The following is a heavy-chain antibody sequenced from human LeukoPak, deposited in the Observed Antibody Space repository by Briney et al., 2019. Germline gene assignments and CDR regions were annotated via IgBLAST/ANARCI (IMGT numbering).Heavy chain of an antibody. CDR1: GGSISSSSYY. Sequence: PSETLSLTCTVSGGSISSSSYYWGWIRQPPGKGLEWIGSIYYSGSTYHNPSLKSRVTISVDTSKNQFSLKLSSVTAADTAVYYCARLVVGATNWFDPWGQGTLVTVSS. CDR2: IYYSGST. D-gene: IGHD1-26*01. J-gene: IGHJ5*02. CDR3: ARLVVGATNWFDP. V-gene: IGHV4-39*01.